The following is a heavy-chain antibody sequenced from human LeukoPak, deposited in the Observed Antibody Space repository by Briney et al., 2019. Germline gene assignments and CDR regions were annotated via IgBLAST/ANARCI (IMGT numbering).Heavy chain of an antibody. CDR1: GFTFSNAQ. J-gene: IGHJ4*02. Sequence: PGGSLRLSCAASGFTFSNAQMSWVRQAPGKGLEWIGDIHRTAGPTYNPSLKSRVTITIDTSQNHFSLKLNSVTAADTGVYYCARGLYALRHSSWNYWGQGTLVTVSS. CDR2: IHRTAGP. V-gene: IGHV4-34*01. CDR3: ARGLYALRHSSWNY. D-gene: IGHD6-13*01.